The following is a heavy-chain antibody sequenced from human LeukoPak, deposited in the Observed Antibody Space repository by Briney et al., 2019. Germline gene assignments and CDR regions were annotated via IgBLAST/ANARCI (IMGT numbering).Heavy chain of an antibody. Sequence: GGSLRLSCAASRFTVSNYYIAWVRQAPGKGLEWVGDIYCGGSTYYAASLKGRFSLSRDNSKNTLYLQMNSLTDEDTAVYHCARGQFYYGSGTFYPMDSWGEGTLVSVSS. CDR1: RFTVSNYY. V-gene: IGHV3-66*01. D-gene: IGHD3-10*01. CDR2: IYCGGST. CDR3: ARGQFYYGSGTFYPMDS. J-gene: IGHJ4*02.